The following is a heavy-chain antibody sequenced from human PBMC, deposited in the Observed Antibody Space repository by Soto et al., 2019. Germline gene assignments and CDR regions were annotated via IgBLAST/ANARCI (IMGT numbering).Heavy chain of an antibody. J-gene: IGHJ5*02. V-gene: IGHV1-18*01. CDR2: ISAYSGNT. CDR1: GYTFTSYG. Sequence: QVHLVQSGAEVKKPGASVKVSCQASGYTFTSYGISWVRQAPGQGLEWMGRISAYSGNTNFAREFRGRVPMTTDTSTGTAYMELGSLTSDDTALYYCARHAGNLCTFSSCDSSLGHNWFDPWGQGTLVTVSS. D-gene: IGHD2-2*01. CDR3: ARHAGNLCTFSSCDSSLGHNWFDP.